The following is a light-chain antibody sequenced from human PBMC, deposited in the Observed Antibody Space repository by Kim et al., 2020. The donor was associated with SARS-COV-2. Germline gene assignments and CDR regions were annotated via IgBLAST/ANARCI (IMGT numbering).Light chain of an antibody. Sequence: VSVSPGRTASITCSEDKLGHKLASWYQQKPGQSPVLVIYHDPKRPSGTPDRFSGSNSGNTATLTIRGTQAVDEADYYCQTWDTSTVFGGGTQLTVL. CDR2: HDP. CDR3: QTWDTSTV. J-gene: IGLJ3*02. V-gene: IGLV3-1*01. CDR1: KLGHKL.